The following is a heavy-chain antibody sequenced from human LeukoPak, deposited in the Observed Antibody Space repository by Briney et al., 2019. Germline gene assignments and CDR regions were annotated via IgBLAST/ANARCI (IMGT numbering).Heavy chain of an antibody. CDR2: INHSGGT. Sequence: SETLSLTCAVYGESLSGYYWSWIGQPPGKGLEWIGEINHSGGTNYNPSLKTRLSISLAASQNQFSLTLSSVTAADTAVYYCARELVVATGVFDYWGQGTLVTVSS. D-gene: IGHD1-26*01. CDR1: GESLSGYY. CDR3: ARELVVATGVFDY. J-gene: IGHJ4*02. V-gene: IGHV4-34*01.